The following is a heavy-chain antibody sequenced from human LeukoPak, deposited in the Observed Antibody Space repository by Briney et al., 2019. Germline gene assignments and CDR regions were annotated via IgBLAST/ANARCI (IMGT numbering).Heavy chain of an antibody. CDR2: IYHSGST. Sequence: SETLSLTCTVSGYSISNGYYWGWIRQPPGKGLEWIGSIYHSGSTYYNPSLKSRVTISVDTSKNQFSLRLSSVTAADTAVYYCARDRTGRNTAQDDYWGQGTLVTVSS. J-gene: IGHJ4*02. CDR3: ARDRTGRNTAQDDY. D-gene: IGHD5-18*01. CDR1: GYSISNGYY. V-gene: IGHV4-38-2*02.